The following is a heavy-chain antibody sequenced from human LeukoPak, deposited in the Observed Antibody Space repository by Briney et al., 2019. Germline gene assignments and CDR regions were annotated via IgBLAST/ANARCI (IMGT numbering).Heavy chain of an antibody. CDR3: AKVNSSSWYADYYYYMDV. CDR2: ISGSGGST. CDR1: GFTFSSYA. V-gene: IGHV3-23*01. J-gene: IGHJ6*03. D-gene: IGHD6-13*01. Sequence: TGGSLRLSCAASGFTFSSYAMSWVRQAPGKGLEWVSAISGSGGSTYYADSVKGRFTISRDNSKNTLYLQMNSLRAEDTAVYYCAKVNSSSWYADYYYYMDVWGKGTTVTVSS.